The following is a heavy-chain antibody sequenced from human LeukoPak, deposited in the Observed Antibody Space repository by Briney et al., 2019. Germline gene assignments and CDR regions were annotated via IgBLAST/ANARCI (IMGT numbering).Heavy chain of an antibody. Sequence: PSETLSLTCTVCGGSIRSYYWTWIRQPAGKGLDWIGRIYTYGITNYNPSLKSRVTMSIDTSKNQFSLKVTSVTAADTAVYYCARLTSSYYMDVWGKGTTVIVS. CDR3: ARLTSSYYMDV. V-gene: IGHV4-4*07. CDR2: IYTYGIT. J-gene: IGHJ6*03. D-gene: IGHD2-2*01. CDR1: GGSIRSYY.